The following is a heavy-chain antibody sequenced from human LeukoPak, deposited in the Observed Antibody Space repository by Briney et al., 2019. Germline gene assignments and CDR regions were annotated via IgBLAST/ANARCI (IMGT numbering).Heavy chain of an antibody. J-gene: IGHJ4*02. D-gene: IGHD1-26*01. CDR2: ISYDGSTI. Sequence: GGSLRLSCAASGFTFSSYGIHWVRQAPGKGLEWVAVISYDGSTIYFADSVKGRFTISRDNSKDTVYLQMDSLRGDDTAVYYCAKGVGSTGSYFDYWGQGTLVTASS. CDR1: GFTFSSYG. CDR3: AKGVGSTGSYFDY. V-gene: IGHV3-30*18.